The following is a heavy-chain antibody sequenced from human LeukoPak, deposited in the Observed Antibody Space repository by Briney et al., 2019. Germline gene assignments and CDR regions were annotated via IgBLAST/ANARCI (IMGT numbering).Heavy chain of an antibody. CDR2: IYYSGST. CDR1: RGSISSSSYY. D-gene: IGHD3-10*01. CDR3: ARLWFGELY. V-gene: IGHV4-39*01. J-gene: IGHJ4*02. Sequence: SETLSLTCTLSRGSISSSSYYWGWVRQPPGKWLGCLGSIYYSGSTYYNPSLKSRVTISVDTSKNQCSLKLSALTAPDTPVYYCARLWFGELYWGQGTLVTVSS.